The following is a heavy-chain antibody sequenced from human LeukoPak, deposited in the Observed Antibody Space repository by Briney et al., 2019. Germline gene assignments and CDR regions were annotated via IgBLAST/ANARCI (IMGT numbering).Heavy chain of an antibody. CDR1: GFAFSSYS. CDR2: ISSSSSYI. D-gene: IGHD1-26*01. V-gene: IGHV3-21*04. CDR3: AKDYEPLVGVYRWGDWFDP. Sequence: PGGSPRLSCAASGFAFSSYSMNWVRQAPGKGLEWVSSISSSSSYIYYADSVKGRFTISRDNSKNTLYLQMNSLRAEDTAVYYCAKDYEPLVGVYRWGDWFDPWGQGTLVTVSS. J-gene: IGHJ5*02.